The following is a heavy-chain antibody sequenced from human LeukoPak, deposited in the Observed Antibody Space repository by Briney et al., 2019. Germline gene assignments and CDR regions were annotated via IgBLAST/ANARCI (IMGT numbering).Heavy chain of an antibody. D-gene: IGHD6-13*01. CDR3: ARGAPRIAAAVY. CDR1: GGSFSGYY. J-gene: IGHJ4*02. V-gene: IGHV4-34*01. CDR2: INHSGST. Sequence: SETLSLTCAVYGGSFSGYYWGWIRQPPGKGLEWIGEINHSGSTSYNPSLKSRVTISVDTSKNQFSLKLSSVTAADTAVYYCARGAPRIAAAVYWGQGTLVTVSS.